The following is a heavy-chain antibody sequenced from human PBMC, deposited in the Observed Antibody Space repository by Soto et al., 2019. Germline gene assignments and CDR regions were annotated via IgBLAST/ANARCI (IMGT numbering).Heavy chain of an antibody. D-gene: IGHD3-16*02. V-gene: IGHV1-18*01. CDR3: ARDRQDYDYVWGSYRPDAFDI. CDR1: GYTFTSYG. J-gene: IGHJ3*02. CDR2: ISAYNGNT. Sequence: QVPLVQSGAEVKKPGASVKVSCKASGYTFTSYGISWVRQAPGQGLEWMGWISAYNGNTNYAQKLQGRVTMTTDTSTSTAYMELRSLRSDDTAVYYCARDRQDYDYVWGSYRPDAFDIWGQGTMVTVSS.